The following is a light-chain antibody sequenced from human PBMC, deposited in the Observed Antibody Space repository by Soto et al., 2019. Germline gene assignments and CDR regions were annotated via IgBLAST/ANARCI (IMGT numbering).Light chain of an antibody. CDR1: SSDIGAYDF. CDR2: EVN. Sequence: QSALTQPPSASGSPGQSVTISCTGTSSDIGAYDFVSWYQQHPGKAPKLMIFEVNRRPSGVPDRFFGSKSGNTASLTVSGLQAEDEADYYCSSCAGSDNPYVFGTGTKVTVL. J-gene: IGLJ1*01. CDR3: SSCAGSDNPYV. V-gene: IGLV2-8*01.